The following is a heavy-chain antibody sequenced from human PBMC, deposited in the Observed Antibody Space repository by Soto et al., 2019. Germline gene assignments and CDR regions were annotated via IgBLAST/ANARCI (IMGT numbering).Heavy chain of an antibody. Sequence: ASVKVSCKASGGTFSSHAISWVRQAPGQGLEWMGGIMPLFGTANYAQKFQGRVTITADRSTNTAYMELRSLRAEDTAVYYCAKGGGGWFGELLKGGMDVWGQGTTVTVSS. J-gene: IGHJ6*02. D-gene: IGHD3-10*01. V-gene: IGHV1-69*06. CDR1: GGTFSSHA. CDR3: AKGGGGWFGELLKGGMDV. CDR2: IMPLFGTA.